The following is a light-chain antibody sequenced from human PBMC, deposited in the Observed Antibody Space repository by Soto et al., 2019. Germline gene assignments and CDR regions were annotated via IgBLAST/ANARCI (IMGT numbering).Light chain of an antibody. Sequence: DIQMTQSPSTLSGSVGDRVTITCRASQTISSWLAWYQQKPGKAPKLLIYDASSLESGVPSRFSGSGSGTDFTLTISSLQSEDFATYYCQQFNNYPLTFGPGTKVDIK. CDR2: DAS. CDR1: QTISSW. CDR3: QQFNNYPLT. J-gene: IGKJ3*01. V-gene: IGKV1-5*01.